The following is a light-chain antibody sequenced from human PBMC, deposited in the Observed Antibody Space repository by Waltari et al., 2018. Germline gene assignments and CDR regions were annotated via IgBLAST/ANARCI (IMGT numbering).Light chain of an antibody. J-gene: IGKJ1*01. CDR2: AAS. Sequence: DIQMTQSPSSVSASVGDRVTITCRACQGISWLAWYQQKPGKAPKLLIYAASSLQSGVPSRFSGSGSGTDFTLTITSLQPEDIANYYCQQANSFPWTFGQGTKVEI. CDR3: QQANSFPWT. CDR1: QGISW. V-gene: IGKV1D-12*01.